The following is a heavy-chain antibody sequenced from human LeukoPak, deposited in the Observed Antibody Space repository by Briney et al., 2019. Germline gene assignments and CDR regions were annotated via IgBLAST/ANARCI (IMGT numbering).Heavy chain of an antibody. D-gene: IGHD2/OR15-2a*01. CDR3: ARVFDVDYFSATGYSDY. V-gene: IGHV3-21*06. CDR2: ITSSGTYI. Sequence: GGSLILSCAASGFSFNSFSMNWVRQAPGRGLEWVSYITSSGTYIYYADSVRGRFTISRDNARNSLYLQMDSLTAEDTAIYYCARVFDVDYFSATGYSDYWGQGVLVTVSS. CDR1: GFSFNSFS. J-gene: IGHJ4*02.